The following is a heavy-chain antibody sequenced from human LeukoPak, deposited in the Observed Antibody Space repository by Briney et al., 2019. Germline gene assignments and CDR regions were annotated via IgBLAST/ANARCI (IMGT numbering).Heavy chain of an antibody. D-gene: IGHD3-10*01. CDR1: GGSISSYY. CDR2: IYYSGST. V-gene: IGHV4-59*01. Sequence: SETLSLTCTVSGGSISSYYWSWIRQPPGKGLEWIGYIYYSGSTNYNPSLKSRVTISVDTSKNRFSLKLSSVTAADTAVYYCARGGTMVRGVTPDYWGQGTLVTVSS. CDR3: ARGGTMVRGVTPDY. J-gene: IGHJ4*02.